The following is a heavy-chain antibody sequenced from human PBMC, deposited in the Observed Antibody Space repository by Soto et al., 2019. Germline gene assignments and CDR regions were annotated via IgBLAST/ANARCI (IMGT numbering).Heavy chain of an antibody. D-gene: IGHD3-10*01. V-gene: IGHV3-48*02. J-gene: IGHJ4*02. CDR3: ARDQKIGCGY. CDR2: ISGSSGTI. Sequence: EVQLVESGGGLVQPGGYLRLSCAASGFTFSSYSMTWVRQAPGKGLEGVSYISGSSGTIYYADSVKGRFTISRDNAKISLYLQMNSLRDDDPAVYFCARDQKIGCGYWGQGTLVTVSS. CDR1: GFTFSSYS.